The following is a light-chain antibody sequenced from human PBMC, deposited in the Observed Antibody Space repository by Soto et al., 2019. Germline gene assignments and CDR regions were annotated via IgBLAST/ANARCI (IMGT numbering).Light chain of an antibody. Sequence: EIVMTPSPASLSVSPGARVTLSCRASQSLTRNLAWYQHKPGQSPRLLIYGGSNRATGIPARFSGSGPGTDFTLTISSLEPEDFGVFYCQQRFDWPKITFGQGTRLEIK. CDR1: QSLTRN. J-gene: IGKJ5*01. CDR3: QQRFDWPKIT. CDR2: GGS. V-gene: IGKV3D-11*02.